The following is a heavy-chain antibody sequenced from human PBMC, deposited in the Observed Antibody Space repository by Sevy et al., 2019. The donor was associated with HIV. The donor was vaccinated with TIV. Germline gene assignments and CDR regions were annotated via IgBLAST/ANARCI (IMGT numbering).Heavy chain of an antibody. CDR1: GFSFRSYG. V-gene: IGHV3-48*01. CDR3: AREGGYSDQGMDV. CDR2: ISTGRSTI. Sequence: GGSLRLSCAASGFSFRSYGMHWVRQAPGKGLEWLSYISTGRSTIYYADSVKGRFTISRDNAKKSLYLQMNSLRVEDTAVYYCAREGGYSDQGMDVWGQGTTVTVSS. J-gene: IGHJ6*02. D-gene: IGHD5-18*01.